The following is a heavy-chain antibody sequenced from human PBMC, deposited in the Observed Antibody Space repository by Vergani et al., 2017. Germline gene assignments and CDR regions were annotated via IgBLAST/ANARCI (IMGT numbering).Heavy chain of an antibody. CDR3: AKVRYWDEGPRDQYYYYGMDV. V-gene: IGHV4-34*01. Sequence: QVQLQQWGAGLLKPSETLSLTCAVYGGSFSGYYWSWIRQPPGKGLEWIGEINHSGSTNYNPSLKSRVTISVDTSKNQFSLKLSSVTAEDTAVYYCAKVRYWDEGPRDQYYYYGMDVWGQGTTVTVSS. CDR2: INHSGST. D-gene: IGHD4-17*01. J-gene: IGHJ6*02. CDR1: GGSFSGYY.